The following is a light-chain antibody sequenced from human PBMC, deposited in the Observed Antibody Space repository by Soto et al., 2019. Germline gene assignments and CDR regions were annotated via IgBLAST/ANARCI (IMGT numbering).Light chain of an antibody. J-gene: IGKJ2*01. CDR3: QQYPGYT. CDR1: QSVSSSY. Sequence: EIVLTLSPGTLSLSPGERATLSCMASQSVSSSYLAWYQQKPGQSPRLLIYGASSRATGIPDRFSGSGSGTDFTLTISRLEPEDFAVYYCQQYPGYTFGQGTKLEIK. CDR2: GAS. V-gene: IGKV3-20*01.